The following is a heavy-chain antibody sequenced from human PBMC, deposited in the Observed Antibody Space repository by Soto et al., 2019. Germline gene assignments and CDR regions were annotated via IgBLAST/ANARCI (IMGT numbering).Heavy chain of an antibody. J-gene: IGHJ6*02. D-gene: IGHD6-6*01. CDR2: IDPSDSYT. CDR3: ATREEEARPKAMEV. Sequence: GDALNISCKVAGYTFTSYFISLGRQMRGKGLGWMGIIDPSDSYTNYSPSFKGHVTISADKPISTAYLQWSSLKASDTAMYYCATREEEARPKAMEVWGQGTTVTVSS. CDR1: GYTFTSYF. V-gene: IGHV5-10-1*01.